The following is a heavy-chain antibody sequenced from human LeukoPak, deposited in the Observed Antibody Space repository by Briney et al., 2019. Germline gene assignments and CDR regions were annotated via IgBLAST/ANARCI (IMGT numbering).Heavy chain of an antibody. CDR1: GFTFSSYA. CDR2: ISGSGGST. V-gene: IGHV3-23*01. D-gene: IGHD6-13*01. J-gene: IGHJ6*02. Sequence: GGSLRLSCAASGFTFSSYAMSWVRQAPGKGLEWVSAISGSGGSTYYADSVKGRFTISRDNSKNTLYLQMNGLRAEDTAVYYCASPYPGIAAAGNSYYYGMDVWGQGTTVTVSS. CDR3: ASPYPGIAAAGNSYYYGMDV.